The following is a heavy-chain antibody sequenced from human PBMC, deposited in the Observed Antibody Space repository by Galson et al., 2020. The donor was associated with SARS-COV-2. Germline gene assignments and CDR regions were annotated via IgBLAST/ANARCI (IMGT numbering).Heavy chain of an antibody. CDR2: MFYSRNT. V-gene: IGHV4-39*01. J-gene: IGHJ4*02. Sequence: SETLSLTCTVSGGSITSSNYYWGWIRQPPGMGLEWIGSMFYSRNTYYNPSLKSRVTMSVDSSKNQFSLDLSSVTAADTAVYYCARAGTLHSPSYWGQGTLVTVSS. CDR1: GGSITSSNYY. CDR3: ARAGTLHSPSY. D-gene: IGHD6-19*01.